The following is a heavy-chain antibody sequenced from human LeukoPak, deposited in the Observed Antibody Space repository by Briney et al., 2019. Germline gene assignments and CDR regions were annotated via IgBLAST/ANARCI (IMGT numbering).Heavy chain of an antibody. J-gene: IGHJ3*02. CDR3: ARGHDSSGLYDAFDI. Sequence: ASVKVSCKASGYTFTGYYMHWVRQAPGQGLEWMGWINPNSGGTNYAQKFQGRVTMTRDTSISTAYMELSRLRSDDTAVYYCARGHDSSGLYDAFDIWGQGTMVTVSS. CDR1: GYTFTGYY. CDR2: INPNSGGT. D-gene: IGHD6-19*01. V-gene: IGHV1-2*02.